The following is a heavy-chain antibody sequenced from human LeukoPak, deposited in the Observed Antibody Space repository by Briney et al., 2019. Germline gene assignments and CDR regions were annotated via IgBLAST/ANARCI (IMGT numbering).Heavy chain of an antibody. J-gene: IGHJ3*02. D-gene: IGHD1-1*01. V-gene: IGHV3-30*18. CDR2: ISYDGSNK. Sequence: GGSLRLSCAASGFTFSSNGMHWVRQAPGKGLEWVAVISYDGSNKYYADSVKGRFTISRDNSKNTLYLQMNSLRAEDTAEYYCAKSLLTTATGTGRAFDIWGQGTMVTVSA. CDR3: AKSLLTTATGTGRAFDI. CDR1: GFTFSSNG.